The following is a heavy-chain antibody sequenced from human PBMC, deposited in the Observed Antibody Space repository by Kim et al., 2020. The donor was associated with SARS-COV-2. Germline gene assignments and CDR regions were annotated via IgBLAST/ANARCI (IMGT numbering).Heavy chain of an antibody. CDR1: GFTFSSYG. J-gene: IGHJ6*02. V-gene: IGHV3-33*01. CDR2: IWYDGSNK. CDR3: ARDSVGMDV. Sequence: GGSLRLSCAASGFTFSSYGMHWVRQAPGKGLEWVAVIWYDGSNKYYADSVKGRFTISRDNSKNTLYLQMNSLRAEDTAVYYCARDSVGMDVWGQGTTVTLSS.